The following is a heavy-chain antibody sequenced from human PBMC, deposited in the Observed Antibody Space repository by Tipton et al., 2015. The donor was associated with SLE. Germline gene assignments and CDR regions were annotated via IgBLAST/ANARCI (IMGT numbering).Heavy chain of an antibody. Sequence: SLRLSCVASGFTFSTYYMHWVRQVTGKGLEWLSAIGIAGNTNYQGSVKGRFTISRDNSKNTLYLQMNSLRAEDTAVYYCAKAMGGYVDYWGQGTLVTVSS. CDR1: GFTFSTYY. CDR3: AKAMGGYVDY. D-gene: IGHD3-16*01. CDR2: IGIAGNT. J-gene: IGHJ4*02. V-gene: IGHV3-13*01.